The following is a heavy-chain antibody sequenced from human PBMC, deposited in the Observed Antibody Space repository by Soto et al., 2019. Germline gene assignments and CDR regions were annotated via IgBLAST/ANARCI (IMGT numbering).Heavy chain of an antibody. CDR2: IYHSGST. CDR1: GGSISSSNW. J-gene: IGHJ6*02. D-gene: IGHD3-10*02. Sequence: SETLSLTCAVSGGSISSSNWWSWVRQPPGKGLEWIGEIYHSGSTNYNPSLKSRVTISVDKSKNQFSLKPSSVAAADMAVYYCSIVRGGYYYAIDVFGQGTTSTAS. CDR3: SIVRGGYYYAIDV. V-gene: IGHV4-4*02.